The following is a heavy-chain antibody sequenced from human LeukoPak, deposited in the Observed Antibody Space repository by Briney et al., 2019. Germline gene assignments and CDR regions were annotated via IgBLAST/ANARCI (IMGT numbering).Heavy chain of an antibody. J-gene: IGHJ4*02. CDR1: GFTFSSYA. V-gene: IGHV3-30-3*01. CDR3: AKEKWNSSWFLAFDY. D-gene: IGHD6-13*01. Sequence: QTGGSLRLSCAASGFTFSSYAMHWVRQAPGKGLEWVAVISYDGSNKYYADPVKGRFTISRDNSKNTLYLQMNSLRAEDTALYYCAKEKWNSSWFLAFDYWGQGTLVTVSS. CDR2: ISYDGSNK.